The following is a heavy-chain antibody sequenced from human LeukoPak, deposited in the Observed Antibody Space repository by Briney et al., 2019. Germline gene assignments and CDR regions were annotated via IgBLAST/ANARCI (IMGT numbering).Heavy chain of an antibody. D-gene: IGHD3-10*02. CDR1: GFTVSSNY. CDR2: IYSGGST. Sequence: GGSLRLSCAASGFTVSSNYMSWVRQAPGKGLEWVSVIYSGGSTYYADSVKGRFTISRDNSKNMLYLQMNSLRAEDTAVYYCAKVGNSMFSWFDPWGQGTLVTVSS. V-gene: IGHV3-53*01. CDR3: AKVGNSMFSWFDP. J-gene: IGHJ5*02.